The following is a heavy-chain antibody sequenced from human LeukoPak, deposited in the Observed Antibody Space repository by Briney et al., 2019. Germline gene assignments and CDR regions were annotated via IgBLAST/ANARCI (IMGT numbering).Heavy chain of an antibody. CDR1: GYTFSNYW. D-gene: IGHD3-3*01. V-gene: IGHV5-51*01. J-gene: IGHJ4*02. CDR2: IYPGDSDV. CDR3: ARRWSLDS. Sequence: GESLRISCKDSGYTFSNYWIAWVRQMPGQGLEWIGIIYPGDSDVRYSPSFQGQVTISADKSISTTFLQWSSLKASDTAIFYCARRWSLDSWGQGTLVTVSS.